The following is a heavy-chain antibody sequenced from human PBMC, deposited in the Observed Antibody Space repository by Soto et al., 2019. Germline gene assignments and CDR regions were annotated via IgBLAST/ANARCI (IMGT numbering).Heavy chain of an antibody. D-gene: IGHD1-20*01. Sequence: SETLSLTCTVSGGSISSYYWSWIRQPPGKGLEWIGYIYYSGITNYNPSLKSRVTISVDTSKNQFSLKLSSVTAADTAVYYCARYKSNYYYGMDVWGQGTTVS. CDR1: GGSISSYY. CDR3: ARYKSNYYYGMDV. V-gene: IGHV4-59*01. CDR2: IYYSGIT. J-gene: IGHJ6*02.